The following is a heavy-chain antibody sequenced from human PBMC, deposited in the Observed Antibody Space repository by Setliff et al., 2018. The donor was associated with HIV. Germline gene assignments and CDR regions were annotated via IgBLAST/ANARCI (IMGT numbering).Heavy chain of an antibody. J-gene: IGHJ3*02. CDR3: ARSGYSSSWGAFDI. D-gene: IGHD6-13*01. CDR2: INHSGST. Sequence: SETLSLTCTVSGGSISSGGYYWSWIRQPPGKGLEWIGEINHSGSTNYNPSLKSRVTISVDTSKNQFSLKLSSVTAADTAVYYCARSGYSSSWGAFDIWGQGTMVTVSS. V-gene: IGHV4-39*07. CDR1: GGSISSGGYY.